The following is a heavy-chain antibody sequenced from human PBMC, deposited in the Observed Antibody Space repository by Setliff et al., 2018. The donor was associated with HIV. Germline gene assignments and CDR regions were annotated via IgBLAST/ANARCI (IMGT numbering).Heavy chain of an antibody. CDR1: GYTFTGYY. CDR2: INPKSCAI. V-gene: IGHV1-2*02. J-gene: IGHJ6*03. D-gene: IGHD3-10*01. CDR3: ASLDGSESPYIYYYYMDV. Sequence: VSVKVSCKASGYTFTGYYIDWLRQAPAHGLEWMGRINPKSCAINYAQKFQGRVTMTRDTSISTAYMDLSRLRSDNTAVYYCASLDGSESPYIYYYYMDVWGKGTAVTVSS.